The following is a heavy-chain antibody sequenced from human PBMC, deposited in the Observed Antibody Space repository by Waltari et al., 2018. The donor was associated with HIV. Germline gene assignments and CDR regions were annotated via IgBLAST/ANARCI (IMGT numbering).Heavy chain of an antibody. D-gene: IGHD2-2*01. J-gene: IGHJ4*01. CDR1: GYTFTSSD. Sequence: QVQLVQSGADVKKPGASVKVSCKASGYTFTSSDINWVRQAAWLGRVWMGWSTADGVNAGCLRKCKSRATSTRNTPIRTAYQEVRSLRSVDTAVYYWASALVRGCCDSTSCFIDYWGHETLGTVSA. CDR2: STADGVNA. V-gene: IGHV1-8*01. CDR3: ASALVRGCCDSTSCFIDY.